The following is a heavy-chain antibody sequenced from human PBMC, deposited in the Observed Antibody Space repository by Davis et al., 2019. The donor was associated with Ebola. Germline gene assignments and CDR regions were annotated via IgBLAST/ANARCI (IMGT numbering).Heavy chain of an antibody. CDR3: ARFRFGELLYLGFDY. Sequence: AASVKVSCKASGYTFTSYGISWVRQAPGQGLEWMGWISAYNGNTNYAQKLQGRVTMTTDTSTSTAYMELRSLRSDDTAVYHCARFRFGELLYLGFDYWGQGTLVTVSS. CDR2: ISAYNGNT. CDR1: GYTFTSYG. D-gene: IGHD3-10*01. V-gene: IGHV1-18*01. J-gene: IGHJ4*02.